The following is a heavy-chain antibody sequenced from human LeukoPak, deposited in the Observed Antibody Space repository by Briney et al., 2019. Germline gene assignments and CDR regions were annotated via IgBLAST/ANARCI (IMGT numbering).Heavy chain of an antibody. V-gene: IGHV3-7*04. CDR3: ARDDCSGGSCYAD. CDR1: GFTFSSYW. J-gene: IGHJ4*02. D-gene: IGHD2-15*01. Sequence: GGSLRLSCAASGFTFSSYWMSWVRQAPGKGLEWVANIEQDGSVKYYVDSVKGRFTISRDNAKNSLYLQMNSLRAEDTAVYYCARDDCSGGSCYADWGQRTLVTVSS. CDR2: IEQDGSVK.